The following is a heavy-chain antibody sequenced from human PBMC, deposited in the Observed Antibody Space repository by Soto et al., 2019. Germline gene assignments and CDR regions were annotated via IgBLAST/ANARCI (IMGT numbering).Heavy chain of an antibody. V-gene: IGHV3-30*18. CDR3: AKDHGFDEFQLLYYSYYGLDV. CDR1: GFTFSDYG. D-gene: IGHD2-2*02. J-gene: IGHJ6*02. CDR2: ISYDSTNK. Sequence: GGSLRLSCAASGFTFSDYGMHWVRQAPGKGMEWVAVISYDSTNKYYGDSVKGRFTISRDNSKDTLYLQMNSLRAEDRAVYYCAKDHGFDEFQLLYYSYYGLDVWGQGTTVTVSS.